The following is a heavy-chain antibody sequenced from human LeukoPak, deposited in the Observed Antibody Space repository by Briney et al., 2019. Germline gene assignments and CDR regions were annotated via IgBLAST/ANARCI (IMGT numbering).Heavy chain of an antibody. CDR3: VRDRGYCSGGSCYSGFYY. CDR2: IYSGGST. Sequence: GGSLRLSCAASGFTVSNNYITWIRQAPGKGLEWVSVIYSGGSTYYADSVKGRFTISRDNSKNTLYLQMNSLRAEDTAVYYCVRDRGYCSGGSCYSGFYYWGQGTLVTVSS. CDR1: GFTVSNNY. J-gene: IGHJ4*02. V-gene: IGHV3-66*01. D-gene: IGHD2-15*01.